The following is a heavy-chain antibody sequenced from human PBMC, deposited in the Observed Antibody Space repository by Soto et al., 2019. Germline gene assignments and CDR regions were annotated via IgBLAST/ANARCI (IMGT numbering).Heavy chain of an antibody. D-gene: IGHD1-26*01. J-gene: IGHJ4*02. V-gene: IGHV3-15*01. CDR2: IKSKTDGGTT. CDR1: GFTFSNAW. CDR3: TTIGGSYEREVDY. Sequence: GGSLRLSCAASGFTFSNAWMSWVRQAPGKGLEWVGRIKSKTDGGTTDYAAPVKGRFTISRDDSKNTLYLQMNSLKTEDTAVYYCTTIGGSYEREVDYWGQGTLVTVSS.